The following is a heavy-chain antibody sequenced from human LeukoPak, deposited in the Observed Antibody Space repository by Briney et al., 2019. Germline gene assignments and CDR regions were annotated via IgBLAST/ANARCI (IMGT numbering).Heavy chain of an antibody. CDR1: GGSISSHY. D-gene: IGHD2-21*01. CDR3: ARDCDSLPHPYCFDY. V-gene: IGHV4-59*11. CDR2: IYYSGST. J-gene: IGHJ4*02. Sequence: SETLSLTCTVSGGSISSHYWSWIRQPPGKGLEWIGYIYYSGSTNYNPSLKSRVTISVDTSKNQFSLKLSSVTAADTAVHYCARDCDSLPHPYCFDYWGQGTLVTVSS.